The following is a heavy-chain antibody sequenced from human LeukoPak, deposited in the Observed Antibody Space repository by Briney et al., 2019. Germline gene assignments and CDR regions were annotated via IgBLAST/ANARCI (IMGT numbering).Heavy chain of an antibody. CDR2: ISWNSGSI. D-gene: IGHD1-1*01. CDR1: GFTFDDYA. J-gene: IGHJ4*02. CDR3: AKDGMYGFTSGPDY. V-gene: IGHV3-9*01. Sequence: PGGSLRLSCAASGFTFDDYAMHWVRQAPGKGLEWVSGISWNSGSIGYADSVKGRFTISRDNAKNSLYLQMNSLRSEDTALYYCAKDGMYGFTSGPDYWGQGTLVTVSS.